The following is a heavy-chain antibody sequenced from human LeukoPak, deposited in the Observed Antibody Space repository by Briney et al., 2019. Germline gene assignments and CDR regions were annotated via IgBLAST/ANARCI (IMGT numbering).Heavy chain of an antibody. J-gene: IGHJ5*02. CDR1: GFTFSSYA. Sequence: GPLRLSCAASGFTFSSYAMSWVRQAPGKGLEWVSAISGSGGSTYYADSVKGRFTISRDNSKNTLYLQMNSLRAEDTAVYYCAKDRGYQLTQDNWFDPWGQGTLVTVSS. D-gene: IGHD2-2*01. CDR2: ISGSGGST. V-gene: IGHV3-23*01. CDR3: AKDRGYQLTQDNWFDP.